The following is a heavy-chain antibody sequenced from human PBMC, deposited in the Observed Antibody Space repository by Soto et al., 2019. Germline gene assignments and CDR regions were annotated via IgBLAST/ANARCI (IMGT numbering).Heavy chain of an antibody. Sequence: GGSLRLSCAASGFTLSSYSMNWVRQAPGKGLEWVSYISSSSSTIYYADSVKGRFTISRDNAKKSLYLQMNSLRAEDTAVYYCASHDYSNYGGMDVWGKGTTVTVSS. CDR2: ISSSSSTI. V-gene: IGHV3-48*01. CDR3: ASHDYSNYGGMDV. J-gene: IGHJ6*03. CDR1: GFTLSSYS. D-gene: IGHD4-4*01.